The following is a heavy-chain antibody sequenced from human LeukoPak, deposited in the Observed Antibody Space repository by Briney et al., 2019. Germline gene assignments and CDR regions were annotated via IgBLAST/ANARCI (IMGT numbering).Heavy chain of an antibody. Sequence: SETLSLTCAVYGGSFSGYYWTWIRQPPGKGLEWIGGINHSGSTNYNPSLKSRVAISVDTSKNQFSLKLRSVTAADTAVYYCARDSGSHYSLDYWGQGTLVTVFS. CDR3: ARDSGSHYSLDY. J-gene: IGHJ4*02. V-gene: IGHV4-34*01. D-gene: IGHD1-26*01. CDR2: INHSGST. CDR1: GGSFSGYY.